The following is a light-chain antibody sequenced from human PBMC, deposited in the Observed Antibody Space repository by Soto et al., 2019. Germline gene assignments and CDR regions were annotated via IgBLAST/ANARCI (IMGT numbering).Light chain of an antibody. CDR1: QRVSSGF. CDR2: RAS. CDR3: QQYESSPLT. V-gene: IGKV3-20*01. J-gene: IGKJ4*01. Sequence: EIVLTQSPDTLSLSPGERATLSCRASQRVSSGFLAWYQQKPGQAPRLLIYRASTRATGIPDSFTGSGSGTDFTLTISRLEPEDFAVYYCQQYESSPLTFGGGTKVEIK.